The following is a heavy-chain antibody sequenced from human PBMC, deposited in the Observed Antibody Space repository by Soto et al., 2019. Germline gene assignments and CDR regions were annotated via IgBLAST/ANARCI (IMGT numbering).Heavy chain of an antibody. CDR3: AKDGPVFGVVMYYFDY. V-gene: IGHV3-23*01. D-gene: IGHD3-3*01. J-gene: IGHJ4*02. CDR1: GFTFSSYA. Sequence: GGSLRLSCAASGFTFSSYAMSWVRQAPGKGLEWVSAISGSGGSTYYADSVKGRFTISRDNSKNTLYLQMNSLRAEDTAVYYCAKDGPVFGVVMYYFDYWGQGTLVTVSS. CDR2: ISGSGGST.